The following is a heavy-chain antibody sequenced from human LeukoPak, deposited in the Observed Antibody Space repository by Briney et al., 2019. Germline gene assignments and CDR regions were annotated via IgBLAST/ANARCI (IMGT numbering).Heavy chain of an antibody. Sequence: GRSLRLSCAASGFTFSSYAMHWVRQAPGKGLEWVAVISYDGSNKYYADSVKGRFTISRDNSKNTLYLQMNSLRAEDTAVYYCARDRSVYYYMDVWGKGTTVTVSS. CDR3: ARDRSVYYYMDV. J-gene: IGHJ6*03. CDR1: GFTFSSYA. V-gene: IGHV3-30-3*01. CDR2: ISYDGSNK.